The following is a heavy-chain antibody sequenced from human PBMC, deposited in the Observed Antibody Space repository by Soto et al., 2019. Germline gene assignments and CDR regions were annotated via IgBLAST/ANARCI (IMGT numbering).Heavy chain of an antibody. Sequence: EVQLLESGGGLVQPGGSLRLSCEASGVTFSTYAMSWVRQAPGKGLEWVSAISRSGGSTYYADSVKGRFTVSRDNPENMLYLQMNSLRAEDTAVYFCAKGSAGTYYVDSWGQGTLVTVSS. V-gene: IGHV3-23*01. D-gene: IGHD6-19*01. CDR2: ISRSGGST. CDR3: AKGSAGTYYVDS. J-gene: IGHJ4*02. CDR1: GVTFSTYA.